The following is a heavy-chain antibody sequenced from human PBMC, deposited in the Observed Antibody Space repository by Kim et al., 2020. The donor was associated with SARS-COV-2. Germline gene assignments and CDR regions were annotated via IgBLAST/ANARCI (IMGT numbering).Heavy chain of an antibody. CDR3: ARDRIFNWYTGWFDP. D-gene: IGHD1-1*01. CDR2: INHSGST. V-gene: IGHV4-34*01. CDR1: GGSFRGYY. Sequence: SETLSLTCAVYGGSFRGYYWSWIHQPPGKGLEWIGEINHSGSTNYNPSLKSRVTISVDTSRNQFSLKVTSVTAADTAVYYCARDRIFNWYTGWFDPWGQGTLVTVSS. J-gene: IGHJ5*02.